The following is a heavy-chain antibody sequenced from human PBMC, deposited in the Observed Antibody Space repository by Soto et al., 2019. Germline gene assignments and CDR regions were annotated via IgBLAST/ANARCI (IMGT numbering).Heavy chain of an antibody. CDR1: GFTFSSYG. D-gene: IGHD2-2*01. CDR3: ARELGYCSSTSCYRWFDP. CDR2: IWYDGSNK. V-gene: IGHV3-33*01. J-gene: IGHJ5*02. Sequence: PGGFLRLSCAASGFTFSSYGMHWVRQAPGKGLEWVAVIWYDGSNKYYADSVKGRFTISRDNSKNTLYLQMNSLRAEDTAVYYCARELGYCSSTSCYRWFDPWGQGTLVNVSS.